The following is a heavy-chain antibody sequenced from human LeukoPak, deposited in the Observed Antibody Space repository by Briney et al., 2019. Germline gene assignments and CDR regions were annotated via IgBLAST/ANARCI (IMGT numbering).Heavy chain of an antibody. CDR3: VRDGDYSFDD. J-gene: IGHJ4*02. Sequence: SETLSLTCAVYGGSFSGYYWSWIRQPPGKGLEWIGEINHSGSTNYNPSLKSRVTISADTSKNQLSLKLSSVTAADTAVYYCVRDGDYSFDDWGQGILVTVSS. V-gene: IGHV4-34*01. CDR2: INHSGST. D-gene: IGHD7-27*01. CDR1: GGSFSGYY.